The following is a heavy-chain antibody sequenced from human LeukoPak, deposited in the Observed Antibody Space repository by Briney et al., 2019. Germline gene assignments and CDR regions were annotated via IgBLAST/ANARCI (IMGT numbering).Heavy chain of an antibody. CDR1: GFTFSTYA. CDR3: ASTASYCRFDCYSYFDY. Sequence: GGSLRLSCAASGFTFSTYAMSWVRQAPGMGLEWVSSIRFNGGLSYYADSVKGRFTISRDNSKNTLFLQMDSLRADDTAFYYCASTASYCRFDCYSYFDYWGQGILVTVSS. CDR2: IRFNGGLS. V-gene: IGHV3-23*01. J-gene: IGHJ4*02. D-gene: IGHD2-21*02.